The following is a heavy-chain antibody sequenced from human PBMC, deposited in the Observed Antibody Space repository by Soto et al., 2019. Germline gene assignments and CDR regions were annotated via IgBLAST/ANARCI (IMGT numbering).Heavy chain of an antibody. CDR1: GGTFSSYA. CDR2: IIPIFGTA. CDR3: VRGGYSYGVDAFDI. D-gene: IGHD5-18*01. V-gene: IGHV1-69*01. Sequence: QVQLVQSGAEVKKPGSSVKVSCKASGGTFSSYAISWVRQAPGQGLEWMGGIIPIFGTANYAQKFQGRVTITADESTSTAYMEMSILRSEDTAVYDCVRGGYSYGVDAFDICVHGTMVTVSS. J-gene: IGHJ3*02.